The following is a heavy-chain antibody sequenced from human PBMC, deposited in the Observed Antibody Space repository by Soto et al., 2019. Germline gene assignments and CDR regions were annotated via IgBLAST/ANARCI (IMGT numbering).Heavy chain of an antibody. D-gene: IGHD2-15*01. CDR3: ARVYCSGCRCYHLDY. Sequence: EVQLVESGGGLVQPGGSLRLSCAASGFTFSSYWMHWVRQAPGKGLVWVSRINSDGSSTSYADSVKGRFTISRDNAKNTLYLQMNRLRAEYTAVYYCARVYCSGCRCYHLDYVGQGAMVTVSS. CDR1: GFTFSSYW. V-gene: IGHV3-74*01. J-gene: IGHJ4*02. CDR2: INSDGSST.